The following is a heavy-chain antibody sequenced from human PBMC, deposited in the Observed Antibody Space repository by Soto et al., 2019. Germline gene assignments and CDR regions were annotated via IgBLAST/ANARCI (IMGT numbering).Heavy chain of an antibody. Sequence: QVQLQESGPGLVRPSQTLSLTCTVSGGSISTDHYHWTWIRQTPGKGLEWIGYIHYSGSIHFNPSRQSRVSRSVYTSKNLFSLKLSSVTAADTAVYFCAREDDGGDRDYYGLDVWGQGTTVTVSS. V-gene: IGHV4-30-4*01. J-gene: IGHJ6*02. CDR1: GGSISTDHYH. CDR2: IHYSGSI. CDR3: AREDDGGDRDYYGLDV. D-gene: IGHD2-21*02.